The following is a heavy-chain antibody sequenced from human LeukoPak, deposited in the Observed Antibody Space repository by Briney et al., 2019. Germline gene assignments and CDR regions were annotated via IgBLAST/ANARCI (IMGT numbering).Heavy chain of an antibody. CDR2: IYYGGST. V-gene: IGHV4-59*08. D-gene: IGHD3-16*01. CDR1: GGSISSYY. Sequence: SETLSLTCTVSGGSISSYYWSWIRQPPGKGLEWIGYIYYGGSTNYNPSLKSRVTISVDTSKNQFSLKLSSVTAADTAVYYCARVLPVSGPILRWYFDYWGQGTLVTVSS. CDR3: ARVLPVSGPILRWYFDY. J-gene: IGHJ4*02.